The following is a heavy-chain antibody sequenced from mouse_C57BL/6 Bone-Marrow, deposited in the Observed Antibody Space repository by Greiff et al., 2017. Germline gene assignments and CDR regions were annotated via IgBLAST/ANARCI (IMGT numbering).Heavy chain of an antibody. D-gene: IGHD2-3*01. Sequence: ESGPGLVKPSQSLSLTCSVTGYSITSGYYWNWIRQFPGNKLEWMGYISYDGSNNYNPSLKNRISITRDTSKNQFFLKLNSVTTEDTATYYCARGDGYRLDYWGQGTTLTVSS. CDR2: ISYDGSN. CDR1: GYSITSGYY. CDR3: ARGDGYRLDY. V-gene: IGHV3-6*01. J-gene: IGHJ2*01.